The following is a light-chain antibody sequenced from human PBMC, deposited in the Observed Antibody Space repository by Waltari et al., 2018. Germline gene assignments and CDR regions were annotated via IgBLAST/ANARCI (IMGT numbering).Light chain of an antibody. Sequence: DVQMTQSPSSLSVSTGDRVTRTCRASQTIGNSLNWYQQKPGRAPKLLIYSASNLQSGVPSRFSGSGSGTDFTLTISSLQPEDFATYYCQQSQSSPRTFGQGTKVEIK. V-gene: IGKV1-39*01. CDR1: QTIGNS. CDR2: SAS. J-gene: IGKJ1*01. CDR3: QQSQSSPRT.